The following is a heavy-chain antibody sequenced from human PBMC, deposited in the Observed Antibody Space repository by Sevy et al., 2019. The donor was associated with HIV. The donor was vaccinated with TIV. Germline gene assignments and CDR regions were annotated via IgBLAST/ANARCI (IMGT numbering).Heavy chain of an antibody. D-gene: IGHD3-22*01. CDR3: ARDRGADSSGYYYSDFDY. J-gene: IGHJ4*02. V-gene: IGHV3-21*01. CDR1: GFTFSSYS. Sequence: GRSLRLSCAASGFTFSSYSMNWVRQAPGKGLEWVSSISSSSSYIYYADSVKGRFTISRDNAKNSLCLQMNSLRAEDTAVDYCARDRGADSSGYYYSDFDYWGQGTLVTVSS. CDR2: ISSSSSYI.